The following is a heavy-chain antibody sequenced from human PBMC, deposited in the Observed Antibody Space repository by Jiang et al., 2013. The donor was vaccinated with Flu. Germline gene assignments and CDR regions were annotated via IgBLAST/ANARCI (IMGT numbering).Heavy chain of an antibody. CDR3: ARESGRRGATEY. V-gene: IGHV3-48*03. CDR1: GFTFSNYE. D-gene: IGHD1-26*01. J-gene: IGHJ4*02. Sequence: VQLVESGGGLVQSGGSLRLSCAASGFTFSNYEMNWVRQAPGKGLEWISFINKSGGTIYYADSVKGRFTISRDNAKNSLYLQMDSLRVEDTAVYYCARESGRRGATEYWGQGTLVTVSS. CDR2: INKSGGTI.